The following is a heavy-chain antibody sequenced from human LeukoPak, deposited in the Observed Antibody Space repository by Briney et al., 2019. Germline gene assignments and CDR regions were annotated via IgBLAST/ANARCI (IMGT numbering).Heavy chain of an antibody. Sequence: GGSLRLSCAASGFTFSSYWMHWVRQAPGKGLVWVSRINSDGSSTSYADSVKGRFTISRDNAKNTLYLQMNSLRAEDTAVYYCAKDWGGSYHGNAFDIWGQGTMVTVSS. CDR3: AKDWGGSYHGNAFDI. V-gene: IGHV3-74*01. CDR2: INSDGSST. CDR1: GFTFSSYW. J-gene: IGHJ3*02. D-gene: IGHD1-26*01.